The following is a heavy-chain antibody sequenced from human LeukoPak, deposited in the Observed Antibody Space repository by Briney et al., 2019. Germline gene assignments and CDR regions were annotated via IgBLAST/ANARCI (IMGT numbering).Heavy chain of an antibody. V-gene: IGHV3-23*01. J-gene: IGHJ4*02. CDR3: AKAPTVATSYFDY. Sequence: GGSLRLSCTASGFTFSSYAMYWVRQAPGKGLEWLSAIRGSGGTTYYADSVKGRFTISRDNSKNTLYLQMNSLRAEDTAVYYCAKAPTVATSYFDYWGQGTLVTVSS. D-gene: IGHD5-12*01. CDR2: IRGSGGTT. CDR1: GFTFSSYA.